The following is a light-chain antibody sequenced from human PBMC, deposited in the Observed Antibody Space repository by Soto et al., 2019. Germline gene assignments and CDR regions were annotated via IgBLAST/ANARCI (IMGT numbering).Light chain of an antibody. J-gene: IGKJ1*01. CDR3: QQYGSSPPWT. Sequence: EIVLTQSPGTLSLSPGERATLSCRASQSVSSSYLAWYQQKPGQAPRLLIYGASSRATGIPDRFSGSGSGTDFTLTISSLEPEDFALYYCQQYGSSPPWTFGQGTKVEIK. CDR1: QSVSSSY. V-gene: IGKV3-20*01. CDR2: GAS.